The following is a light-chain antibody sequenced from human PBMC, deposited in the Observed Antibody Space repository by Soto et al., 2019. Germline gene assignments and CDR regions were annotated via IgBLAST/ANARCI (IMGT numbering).Light chain of an antibody. CDR3: QQYNTYRT. V-gene: IGKV1-5*01. Sequence: DIQMTQSTSTLSASVGDRVTITCRASQSLVTWLAWYQQKPGKAPKLLIYDASRLETGVPSRFSGSGSGTEFSLTISSLKPDDFATYYCQQYNTYRTFGQGTKVDIK. J-gene: IGKJ1*01. CDR2: DAS. CDR1: QSLVTW.